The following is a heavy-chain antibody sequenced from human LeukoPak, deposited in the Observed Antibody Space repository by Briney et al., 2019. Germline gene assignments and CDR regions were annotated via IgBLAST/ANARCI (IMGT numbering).Heavy chain of an antibody. CDR2: IYYSGNT. J-gene: IGHJ6*03. Sequence: ASETLSLTCSVSGGSISSSSYYWGWIRQPPGKGLEWIGSIYYSGNTYYNPSLKSRVTISVDTSKNQFSLKLSSVTAADTAVYYCARDRPGHYYYYMDVWGKGTTVTVSS. CDR1: GGSISSSSYY. V-gene: IGHV4-39*07. CDR3: ARDRPGHYYYYMDV.